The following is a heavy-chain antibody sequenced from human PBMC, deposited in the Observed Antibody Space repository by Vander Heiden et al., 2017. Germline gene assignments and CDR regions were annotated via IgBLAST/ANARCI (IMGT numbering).Heavy chain of an antibody. V-gene: IGHV3-21*01. D-gene: IGHD2-8*01. Sequence: SISSSSSYIYYADSVKGRFTISRDNAKNSLYLQMNSLRAEDTAVYYCARAEILYCTNGVCYTKGGGYYYYYGMDVWGQGTTVTVSS. CDR3: ARAEILYCTNGVCYTKGGGYYYYYGMDV. CDR2: ISSSSSYI. J-gene: IGHJ6*02.